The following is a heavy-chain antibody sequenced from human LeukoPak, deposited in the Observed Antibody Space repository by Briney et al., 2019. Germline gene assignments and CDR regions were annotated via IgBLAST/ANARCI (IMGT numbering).Heavy chain of an antibody. CDR2: IKEDGSEK. CDR3: ARVRPGIAVAGTFDY. Sequence: GGSQRLSCAASGFTFSSYWMSWVRLAAGRGREWVANIKEDGSEKYYVDCVKGRFTIARYNAKNALYLQMNSLRTEDTAVYYCARVRPGIAVAGTFDYWGQGTLVTVSS. V-gene: IGHV3-7*01. D-gene: IGHD6-19*01. J-gene: IGHJ4*02. CDR1: GFTFSSYW.